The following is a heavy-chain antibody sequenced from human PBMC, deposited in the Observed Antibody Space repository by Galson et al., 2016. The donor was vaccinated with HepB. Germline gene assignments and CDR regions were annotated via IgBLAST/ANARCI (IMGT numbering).Heavy chain of an antibody. CDR1: GFTFSSYW. CDR3: ARDPTPGYSRWGMDV. D-gene: IGHD5-12*01. V-gene: IGHV3-23*01. J-gene: IGHJ6*02. Sequence: SLRLSCAASGFTFSSYWMNWVRQAPGKGLEWVSTIVSDGRTYYGDAVTGRFTISRDTSTNELFLQMNSLRVDDTGVFYCARDPTPGYSRWGMDVWGQGATVTVSS. CDR2: IVSDGRT.